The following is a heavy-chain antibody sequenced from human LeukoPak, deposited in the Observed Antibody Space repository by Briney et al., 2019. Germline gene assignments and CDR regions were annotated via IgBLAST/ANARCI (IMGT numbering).Heavy chain of an antibody. Sequence: QSGGSLRLSCAASGFSFRSHGMNWVRQAPGKGLEWVSGIGPTGANIYYADSVKGRFSISRDNSKNTLYLQMNSLRAEDTAVYYCAKDGQQQLGYYYYYYMDVWGKGTTVTVSS. V-gene: IGHV3-23*01. CDR3: AKDGQQQLGYYYYYYMDV. D-gene: IGHD6-13*01. CDR1: GFSFRSHG. J-gene: IGHJ6*03. CDR2: IGPTGANI.